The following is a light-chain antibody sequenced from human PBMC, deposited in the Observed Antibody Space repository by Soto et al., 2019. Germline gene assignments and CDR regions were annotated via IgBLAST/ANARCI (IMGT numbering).Light chain of an antibody. CDR2: GAS. CDR1: QSVSSNY. J-gene: IGKJ2*01. Sequence: ETVLTQSPGTLSLSPGEEATLSCRASQSVSSNYVAWYQLKPGQGPRLLIYGASSRATGIPDRFSGSGSGTDFTLTISRLEPEDFAVYYCQQYSNSPNTFGQGTKLEIK. CDR3: QQYSNSPNT. V-gene: IGKV3-20*01.